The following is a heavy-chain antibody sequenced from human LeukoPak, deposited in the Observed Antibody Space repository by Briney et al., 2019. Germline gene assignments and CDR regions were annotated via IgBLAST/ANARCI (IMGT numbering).Heavy chain of an antibody. CDR2: IIPILGIA. J-gene: IGHJ4*02. V-gene: IGHV1-69*04. D-gene: IGHD6-13*01. CDR1: EGTFSSYA. Sequence: SVKVSCKASEGTFSSYAISWVRQAPGQGLEWMGRIIPILGIANYAQKFQGRVTITADKSTSTAYMELSSLRSEDTAVYYCARSIAAAGTCLNYWGQGTLVTVSS. CDR3: ARSIAAAGTCLNY.